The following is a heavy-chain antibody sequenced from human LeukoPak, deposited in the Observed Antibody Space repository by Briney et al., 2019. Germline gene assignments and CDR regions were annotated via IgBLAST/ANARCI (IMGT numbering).Heavy chain of an antibody. CDR1: GYTFAGYY. CDR2: INPNSGGT. Sequence: ASVKVSCKASGYTFAGYYMHWVRQAPRQGLEWMGRINPNSGGTNYAQKFQGRVTMTRDTSISTAYMELSRLRSDDTAVYYCATLDDYVWGSYRYNPTGSFDYWGQGTLVTVSS. D-gene: IGHD3-16*02. CDR3: ATLDDYVWGSYRYNPTGSFDY. J-gene: IGHJ4*02. V-gene: IGHV1-2*06.